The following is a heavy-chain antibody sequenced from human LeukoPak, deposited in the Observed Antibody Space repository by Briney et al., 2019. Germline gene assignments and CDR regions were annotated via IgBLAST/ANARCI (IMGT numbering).Heavy chain of an antibody. CDR1: GYTFTGYY. D-gene: IGHD4-11*01. Sequence: ASVKVSCKASGYTFTGYYMHWVRQAPGQGLEWMGWINPNSGGTNYAQKFQGRVTMTRDTSISTAYMELNRLRSDDTAVYYCASGDDYSNYWYYWGQETLVTVSS. V-gene: IGHV1-2*02. J-gene: IGHJ4*02. CDR3: ASGDDYSNYWYY. CDR2: INPNSGGT.